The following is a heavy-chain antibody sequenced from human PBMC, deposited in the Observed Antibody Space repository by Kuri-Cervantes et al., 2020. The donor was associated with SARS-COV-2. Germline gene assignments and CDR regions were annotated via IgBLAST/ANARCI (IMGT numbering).Heavy chain of an antibody. V-gene: IGHV3-74*01. CDR2: MNGDGSTI. D-gene: IGHD2-15*01. J-gene: IGHJ1*01. CDR1: GFTFSRDT. Sequence: GGSLRLSCAASGFTFSRDTMYWVRQAPGKGLVWVSRMNGDGSTITYADSVKGRFTISRDNSKNTLYLQMNSLRAEDTAVYYCAVVAATGYFQHWGQGTLVTVSS. CDR3: AVVAATGYFQH.